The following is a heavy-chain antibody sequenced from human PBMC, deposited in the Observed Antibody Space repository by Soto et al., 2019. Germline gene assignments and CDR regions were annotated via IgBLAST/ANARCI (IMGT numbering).Heavy chain of an antibody. V-gene: IGHV3-33*01. D-gene: IGHD3-3*01. CDR3: ARGDGFLEWLRPVGKLDY. Sequence: HPGGSLRLSCAASGFTFSSYGMHWVRQAPGKGLEWVAVIWYDGSNKYYADSVKGRFTISRDNSKNTLYLQMNSLRAEDTAVYYCARGDGFLEWLRPVGKLDYWGQGTLVTVSS. CDR2: IWYDGSNK. J-gene: IGHJ4*02. CDR1: GFTFSSYG.